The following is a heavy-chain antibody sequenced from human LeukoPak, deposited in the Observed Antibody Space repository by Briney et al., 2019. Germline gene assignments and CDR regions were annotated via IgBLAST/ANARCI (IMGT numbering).Heavy chain of an antibody. CDR3: TTEGYYVSGIY. D-gene: IGHD3-10*01. CDR2: IKSKTDGETT. V-gene: IGHV3-15*01. J-gene: IGHJ4*02. CDR1: GFTFSSCG. Sequence: PGGSLRLSCVASGFTFSSCGMHWVRQAPGKGLEWVGRIKSKTDGETTDYATPVKGRFTISRDDSKDTLYLQMNSLKTEDTAVYYCTTEGYYVSGIYWGQGTLVTVSS.